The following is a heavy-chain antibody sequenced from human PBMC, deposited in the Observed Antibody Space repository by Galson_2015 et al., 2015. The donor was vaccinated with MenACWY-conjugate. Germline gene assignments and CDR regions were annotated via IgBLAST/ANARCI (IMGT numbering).Heavy chain of an antibody. CDR1: GFTFSAYA. CDR3: AKYTAYFDH. J-gene: IGHJ4*02. CDR2: VAGSGRT. Sequence: SLRLSCAASGFTFSAYAMTWVRQGPGKGLEWVSTVAGSGRTYYADSVKGRFTISRDNSKNTLFLQMNSLRAEDTAVYYCAKYTAYFDHWGQGTLVSVSS. V-gene: IGHV3-23*01. D-gene: IGHD2-2*02.